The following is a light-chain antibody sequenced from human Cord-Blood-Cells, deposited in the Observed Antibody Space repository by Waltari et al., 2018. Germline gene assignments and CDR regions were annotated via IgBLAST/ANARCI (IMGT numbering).Light chain of an antibody. CDR2: EAI. J-gene: IGLJ2*01. CDR3: SSYTSSSTVV. V-gene: IGLV2-14*01. Sequence: QSALTQPAPVSGSPGQSIPISYTGTSSDVGGYNYVSWYQQHPGKAPKLRIYEAINRPSGVSNRFSGSKSGNTASLTISGLQAEDEADYYCSSYTSSSTVVFGGGTKLTVL. CDR1: SSDVGGYNY.